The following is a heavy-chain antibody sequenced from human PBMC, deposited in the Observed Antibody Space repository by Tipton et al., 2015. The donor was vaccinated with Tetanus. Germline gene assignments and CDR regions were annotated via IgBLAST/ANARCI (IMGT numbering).Heavy chain of an antibody. CDR2: ISHSGGTK. V-gene: IGHV3-48*02. CDR1: GFIFTEFS. CDR3: ARQVALDF. J-gene: IGHJ4*02. Sequence: QLVQSGGGLVQPGGSLRLSCAASGFIFTEFSFNWVRQAPGKGLEWISYISHSGGTKYYADSVKGRFTVSRGNARNSLSLEMNSLRDDDPAVYFCARQVALDFWGQGALVTVSS.